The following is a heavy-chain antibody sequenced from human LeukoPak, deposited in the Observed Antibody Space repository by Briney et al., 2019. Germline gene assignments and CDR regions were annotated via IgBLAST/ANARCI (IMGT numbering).Heavy chain of an antibody. D-gene: IGHD4-11*01. J-gene: IGHJ6*03. CDR3: ARNTVTTDSYYYYYMDV. V-gene: IGHV1-46*01. Sequence: SLTASCKASAHTFTSYYMRWVRQAPGQVLEWMGIINPSGGRTSYAQKCQGRVTMTRDMSTSTVYMELRRLRSEDTAVYYCARNTVTTDSYYYYYMDVWGKGNTVTVSS. CDR2: INPSGGRT. CDR1: AHTFTSYY.